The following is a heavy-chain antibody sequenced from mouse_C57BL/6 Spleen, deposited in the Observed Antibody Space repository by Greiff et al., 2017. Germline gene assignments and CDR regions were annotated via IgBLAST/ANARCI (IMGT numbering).Heavy chain of an antibody. CDR3: TTRDGGSSYSAWFAY. Sequence: EVKLQESGAELVRPGASVKLSCTASGFNIKDDYMHWVKQRPEQGLEWIGWIDPENGDTEYASKFQGKATITADTSSNTAYLQLSSLTSEDTAVYYCTTRDGGSSYSAWFAYWGQGTLVTVSA. V-gene: IGHV14-4*01. CDR1: GFNIKDDY. J-gene: IGHJ3*01. D-gene: IGHD1-1*01. CDR2: IDPENGDT.